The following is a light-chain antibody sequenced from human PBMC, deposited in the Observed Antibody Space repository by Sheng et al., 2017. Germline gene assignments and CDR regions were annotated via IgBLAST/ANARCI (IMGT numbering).Light chain of an antibody. CDR3: LQHNSYPWT. CDR2: MAS. J-gene: IGKJ1*01. V-gene: IGKV1-5*03. Sequence: DIQMTQSPSTLSASVGDRVTITCRASQSISSWLAWYQQKPGKAPKVLIYMASTLESGVPSRFSGSGSGTEFTLTISSLQPEDFATYYCLQHNSYPWTFGQGTKVEIK. CDR1: QSISSW.